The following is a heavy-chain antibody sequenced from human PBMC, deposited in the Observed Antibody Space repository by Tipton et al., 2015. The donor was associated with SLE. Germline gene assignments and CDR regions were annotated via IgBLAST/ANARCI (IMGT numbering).Heavy chain of an antibody. D-gene: IGHD3-22*01. Sequence: EASGFTFSSYEMNWVRQAPGKGLEWVSYISSSGSTIYYADSVKGRFTISRDNAKNSLYLQMNSLRAEDTAVYYCARTYYYDSSGCYAFDIWGQGTMVTVSS. CDR2: ISSSGSTI. CDR3: ARTYYYDSSGCYAFDI. J-gene: IGHJ3*02. CDR1: GFTFSSYE. V-gene: IGHV3-48*03.